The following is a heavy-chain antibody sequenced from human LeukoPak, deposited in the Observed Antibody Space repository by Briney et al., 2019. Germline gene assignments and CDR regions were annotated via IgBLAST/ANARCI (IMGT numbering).Heavy chain of an antibody. CDR3: AKDGLPLAATLLLYYFDY. CDR2: ISWNSGSI. J-gene: IGHJ4*02. V-gene: IGHV3-9*01. D-gene: IGHD2-15*01. CDR1: GFIFDDYA. Sequence: PGRSLRLSCAASGFIFDDYAMHWVRQAPGKGLEWVSGISWNSGSIGYADSVKGRFTISRDNAKNSLYLQMNSLRAEDTALYYRAKDGLPLAATLLLYYFDYWGQGTLVTVSS.